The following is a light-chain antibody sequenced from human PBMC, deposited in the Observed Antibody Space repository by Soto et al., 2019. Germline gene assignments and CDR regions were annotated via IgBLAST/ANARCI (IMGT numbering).Light chain of an antibody. V-gene: IGLV2-8*01. CDR3: SSYAGSNNFV. CDR2: EVS. Sequence: LTQPPSASGSPGQSVTISCTGTSSDVGGHNYVSWYQQHPGKAPKLMIYEVSKRPSGVPDRFSGSKSGNTASLTVSGLQAEDEADYYCSSYAGSNNFVFGTGTKVTVL. J-gene: IGLJ1*01. CDR1: SSDVGGHNY.